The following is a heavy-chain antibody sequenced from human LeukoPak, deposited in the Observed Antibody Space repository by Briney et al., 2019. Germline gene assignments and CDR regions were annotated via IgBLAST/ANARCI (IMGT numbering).Heavy chain of an antibody. CDR2: IYPGDSDT. CDR1: GYRFTSYW. D-gene: IGHD3-10*01. V-gene: IGHV5-51*01. CDR3: ARLGYYGSGTFGLPDAFDI. Sequence: GESLKISCKGSGYRFTSYWIAWVRQMPGKGLEWMGIIYPGDSDTGYSPSFQGQVTISADKSISTAYLQWSSLKASDTAMYFCARLGYYGSGTFGLPDAFDIWGQGTMVTVSS. J-gene: IGHJ3*02.